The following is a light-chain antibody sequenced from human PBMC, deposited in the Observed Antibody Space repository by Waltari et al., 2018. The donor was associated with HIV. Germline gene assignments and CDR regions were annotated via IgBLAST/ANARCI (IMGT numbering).Light chain of an antibody. CDR2: RNT. V-gene: IGLV1-47*01. CDR1: SSNLERNY. J-gene: IGLJ3*02. Sequence: QSVLTQSPSTSGTPGPRVTISCSGSSSNLERNYVSWFQQVPGTAPKLLIFRNTQRPSGVSDRFSGSVSGTSASLAISGLRSEDEADYYCAVWDDSLSAQLFGGGTKLTVL. CDR3: AVWDDSLSAQL.